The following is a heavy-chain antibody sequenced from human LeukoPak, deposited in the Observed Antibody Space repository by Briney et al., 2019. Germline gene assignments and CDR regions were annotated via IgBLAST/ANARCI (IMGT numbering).Heavy chain of an antibody. Sequence: ASVKVSCKASGYTFTSYGISWVRQAPGQGLEWMGWISAYNGNTNYAQKLQGKVTMTTDTSTSTAYMELRSLRSDDTAVYYCARDPTHYYDSSGYYYVDYWGQGTLVTVSS. V-gene: IGHV1-18*01. J-gene: IGHJ4*02. D-gene: IGHD3-22*01. CDR2: ISAYNGNT. CDR3: ARDPTHYYDSSGYYYVDY. CDR1: GYTFTSYG.